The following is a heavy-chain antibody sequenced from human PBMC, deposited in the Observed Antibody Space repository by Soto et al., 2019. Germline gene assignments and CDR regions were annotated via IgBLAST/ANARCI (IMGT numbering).Heavy chain of an antibody. CDR1: GGSISPYY. CDR2: VYYTGRT. CDR3: ARMQYTGNNPPFDY. D-gene: IGHD1-26*01. V-gene: IGHV4-59*01. J-gene: IGHJ4*02. Sequence: PSETLSLTCTVSGGSISPYYWSWVRQSPGMGLEMIGYVYYTGRTMYNPSLQSRLTISVDISNNQFSLKLTSVTAADTAVYYCARMQYTGNNPPFDYWGRGILVTVSS.